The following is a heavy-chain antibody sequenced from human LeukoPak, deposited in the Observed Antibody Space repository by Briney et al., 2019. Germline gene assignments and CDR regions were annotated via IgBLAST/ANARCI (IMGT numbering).Heavy chain of an antibody. CDR1: GFTFSSYS. D-gene: IGHD2-15*01. CDR3: ASFGYCSGGSCYSGRALFDY. J-gene: IGHJ4*02. Sequence: PGGSLRLSCAASGFTFSSYSMNWVRQAPGKGLDRVSYISSSSSTIYYADSVKGRFTISRDNAKNSLYLQMNSLRDEDTAVYYCASFGYCSGGSCYSGRALFDYWGQGTLVTVSS. V-gene: IGHV3-48*02. CDR2: ISSSSSTI.